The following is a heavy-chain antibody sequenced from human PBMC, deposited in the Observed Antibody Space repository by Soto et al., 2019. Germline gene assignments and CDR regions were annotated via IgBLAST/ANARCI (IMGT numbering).Heavy chain of an antibody. CDR1: GFSLTSSGVG. J-gene: IGHJ5*02. CDR3: ARGVPSNADGDVCWVAP. D-gene: IGHD4-17*01. Sequence: QITLKESGPTLLEPTQTLTLTCSFSGFSLTSSGVGVGWLRQAPGKALECLGIIYWDGDRRHNPSLRPRLTITKDTSQHQVVLNMISIDTVDTAAYYCARGVPSNADGDVCWVAPWGKGTLVIVS. CDR2: IYWDGDR. V-gene: IGHV2-5*02.